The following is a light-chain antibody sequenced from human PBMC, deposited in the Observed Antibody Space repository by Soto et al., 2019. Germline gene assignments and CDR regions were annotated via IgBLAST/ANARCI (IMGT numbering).Light chain of an antibody. J-gene: IGKJ4*02. CDR1: QNVNSN. Sequence: EIVMRQSPATLSVSPGERATLSCRASQNVNSNLAWYQQKPGQAPRLLIYGASTKATGIPARFSGDGSGTEFTLTISSLQSEDFAVYYCQQYNNWLLKCGGATKVDIK. V-gene: IGKV3D-15*01. CDR2: GAS. CDR3: QQYNNWLLK.